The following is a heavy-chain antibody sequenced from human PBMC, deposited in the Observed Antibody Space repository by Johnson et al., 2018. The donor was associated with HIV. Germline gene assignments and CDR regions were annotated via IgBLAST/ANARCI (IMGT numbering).Heavy chain of an antibody. J-gene: IGHJ3*02. V-gene: IGHV3-30*18. CDR3: AKDSDRWELLQDAFDI. D-gene: IGHD1-26*01. CDR1: GFTFSSYG. CDR2: ISYDGSNK. Sequence: QVQLVESGGGVVQPGRSLRLSCAASGFTFSSYGMHWVRQAPGKGLEWVAVISYDGSNKYYADSVQGRFTLSRDNSKNTLYLQMNSLRAEDTAGYYWAKDSDRWELLQDAFDIWGQGTMVTVSS.